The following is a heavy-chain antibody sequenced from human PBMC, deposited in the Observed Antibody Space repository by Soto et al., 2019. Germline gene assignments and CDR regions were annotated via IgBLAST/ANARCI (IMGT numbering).Heavy chain of an antibody. Sequence: QVQLVQSGAEVKKPGSSVKVSCKASGGTFSSYAISWVRQAPGQGLEWMGGIIPIFGTANYAQQFQGRVTITADESTGTAYMELSSLRSEDTAVYYCARSRWLQLRSYYYYGMDVWGQGTTVTVSS. CDR2: IIPIFGTA. J-gene: IGHJ6*02. CDR1: GGTFSSYA. V-gene: IGHV1-69*12. D-gene: IGHD5-12*01. CDR3: ARSRWLQLRSYYYYGMDV.